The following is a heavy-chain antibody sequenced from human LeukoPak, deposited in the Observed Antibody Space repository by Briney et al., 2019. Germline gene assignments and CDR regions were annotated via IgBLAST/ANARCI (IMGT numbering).Heavy chain of an antibody. V-gene: IGHV3-53*01. J-gene: IGHJ4*02. CDR1: GFTFSSYA. Sequence: GGSLRLSCAASGFTFSSYAMHWVRQAPGKGLEWVSVIYSGSSTNYADSVKGRFTISRDNSKNTLYLQMNSLRAEDTAVYYCARDRRYNYGYGFDYWGQGTLVTVSS. D-gene: IGHD5-18*01. CDR2: IYSGSST. CDR3: ARDRRYNYGYGFDY.